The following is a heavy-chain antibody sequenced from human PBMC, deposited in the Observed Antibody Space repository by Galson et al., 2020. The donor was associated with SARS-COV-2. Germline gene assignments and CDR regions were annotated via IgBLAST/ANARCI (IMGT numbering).Heavy chain of an antibody. CDR3: ARGYSGYARKRTPYYYGMNV. D-gene: IGHD5-12*01. CDR2: INHSGST. J-gene: IGHJ6*02. V-gene: IGHV4-34*01. Sequence: SETLSLTCAVYGGSFSGYYWSWIRQPPGKGLEWIGEINHSGSTNYNPPLKSRVTISVDTSKNQFSLKLSSVTAADTAVYYCARGYSGYARKRTPYYYGMNVWGQGTTVTVSS. CDR1: GGSFSGYY.